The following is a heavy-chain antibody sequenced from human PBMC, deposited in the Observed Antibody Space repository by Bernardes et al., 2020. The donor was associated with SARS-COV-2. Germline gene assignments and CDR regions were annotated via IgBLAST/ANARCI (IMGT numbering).Heavy chain of an antibody. Sequence: GGSLRLSCAASGFTFSRYWMHWVRQAPGKGLVWVSRISPDGSTSNYADFVTGRFTISRDNAKNTLYLQMNSLSTEDTAVYYCARSAFISGQNYFFDYWDQGSLVTVSS. V-gene: IGHV3-74*01. J-gene: IGHJ4*02. D-gene: IGHD3-3*02. CDR3: ARSAFISGQNYFFDY. CDR2: ISPDGSTS. CDR1: GFTFSRYW.